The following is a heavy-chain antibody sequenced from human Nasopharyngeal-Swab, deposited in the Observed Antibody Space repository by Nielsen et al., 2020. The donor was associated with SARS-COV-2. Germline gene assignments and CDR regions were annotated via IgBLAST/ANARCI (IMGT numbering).Heavy chain of an antibody. Sequence: ASVKVSCKASGYTFTSYYMHWVRQAPGQGLEWMGIINPSGGSTNYAQKFQGRVTITADKSTSTAYMELSSLRSEDTAVYYCARDKGLRFLEWLPLKGFTGWFDPWGQGTLVTVSS. J-gene: IGHJ5*02. V-gene: IGHV1-46*01. CDR1: GYTFTSYY. CDR3: ARDKGLRFLEWLPLKGFTGWFDP. D-gene: IGHD3-3*01. CDR2: INPSGGST.